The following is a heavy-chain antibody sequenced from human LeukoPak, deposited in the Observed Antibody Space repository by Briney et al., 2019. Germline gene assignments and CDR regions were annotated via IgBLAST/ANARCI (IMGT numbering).Heavy chain of an antibody. J-gene: IGHJ4*02. D-gene: IGHD3-3*01. CDR2: IWYDGSNK. Sequence: GRSLRLSCAASGFTFSSYGMHWVRQAPGKGLEWVAVIWYDGSNKYYADSVKGRFTISRDNSKNTLYLQMNSLRAEDTAVYYCARGTPYYDFWSGYYTPFDYWGQGTLVTVSS. V-gene: IGHV3-33*01. CDR1: GFTFSSYG. CDR3: ARGTPYYDFWSGYYTPFDY.